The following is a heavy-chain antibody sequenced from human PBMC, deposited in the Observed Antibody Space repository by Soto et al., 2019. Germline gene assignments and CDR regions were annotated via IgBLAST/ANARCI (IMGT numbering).Heavy chain of an antibody. CDR3: AREPPYYDDSSGYYLGGWYGMDV. CDR2: ISYDGSNK. J-gene: IGHJ6*02. D-gene: IGHD3-22*01. Sequence: QVQLVESGGGVVQPGRSLRLSCAASGFTFSSYAMHWVRQAPGKGLEWVAVISYDGSNKYYADSVKGRFTISRDNSKNTLYLQMNSVRAEDTAVYYCAREPPYYDDSSGYYLGGWYGMDVWGQGATVTVAS. CDR1: GFTFSSYA. V-gene: IGHV3-30-3*01.